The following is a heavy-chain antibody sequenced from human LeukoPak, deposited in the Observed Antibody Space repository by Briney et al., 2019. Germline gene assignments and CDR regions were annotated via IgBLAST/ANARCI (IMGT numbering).Heavy chain of an antibody. CDR2: IKSKTDGGTT. V-gene: IGHV3-15*01. CDR3: APPPYGSAPKD. D-gene: IGHD3-10*01. CDR1: GFTFSNAW. Sequence: GGSLRLSCAASGFTFSNAWMSWVRQAPGKGLEWVGRIKSKTDGGTTDYAAPVKGRFTISRDDSKNTLYLQMNSLRAEDTAVYYCAPPPYGSAPKDWGQGTLVTVSS. J-gene: IGHJ4*02.